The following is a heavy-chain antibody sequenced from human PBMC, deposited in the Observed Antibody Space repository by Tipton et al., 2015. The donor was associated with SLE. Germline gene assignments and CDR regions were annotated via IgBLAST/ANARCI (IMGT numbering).Heavy chain of an antibody. J-gene: IGHJ3*02. V-gene: IGHV3-11*01. CDR1: DFKFGDYY. Sequence: SLRLSCEASDFKFGDYYMSWIRQTPEKGLEWVSCISGSGDNIQYADSVRGRFTISRDNAKNSLFLQMNSLRAEDTAVYYCARDLDYGDYKDAFNMWGQGTMITVSS. D-gene: IGHD4-17*01. CDR2: ISGSGDNI. CDR3: ARDLDYGDYKDAFNM.